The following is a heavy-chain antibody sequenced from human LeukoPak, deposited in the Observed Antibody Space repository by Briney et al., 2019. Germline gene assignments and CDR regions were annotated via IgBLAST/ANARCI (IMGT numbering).Heavy chain of an antibody. J-gene: IGHJ3*02. CDR2: INPSGGST. Sequence: ASVKVSCKASGYTFTSYGISWVRQAPGQGLEWMGIINPSGGSTSYAQKFQGRVTMTRDTSTSTVYMELSSLRSEDTAVYYCASSEAAGTEAFDIWGQGTMVTVSS. CDR1: GYTFTSYG. V-gene: IGHV1-46*01. CDR3: ASSEAAGTEAFDI. D-gene: IGHD6-13*01.